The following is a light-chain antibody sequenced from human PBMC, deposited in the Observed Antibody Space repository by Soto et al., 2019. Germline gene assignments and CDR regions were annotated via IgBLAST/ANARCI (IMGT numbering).Light chain of an antibody. CDR3: RQRYNWPLT. J-gene: IGKJ4*01. Sequence: TVLTQSPATLSLSPGERATLSCKASQRIDNSLGWFQQKPGQAPRLLIDDAFNRATGIPARFTGSGSGSDFTLTISSLETEDFGVYYCRQRYNWPLTFGGGTKVEIK. CDR1: QRIDNS. V-gene: IGKV3-11*01. CDR2: DAF.